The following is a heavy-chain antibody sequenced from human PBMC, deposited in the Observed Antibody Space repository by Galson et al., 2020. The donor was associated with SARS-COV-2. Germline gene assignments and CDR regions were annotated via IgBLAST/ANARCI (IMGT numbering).Heavy chain of an antibody. V-gene: IGHV1-18*01. Sequence: ASVKVSCKASGYTFTTFYITWVRQAPGQGLEWMGKISPYNSNTTYTQKLQGRVTMTTDTSTSTAYMELRSLTSDDTAVYYCAISLSLGDCSGGSCFFYWGQGTLVTVSS. J-gene: IGHJ4*02. CDR1: GYTFTTFY. D-gene: IGHD2-15*01. CDR2: ISPYNSNT. CDR3: AISLSLGDCSGGSCFFY.